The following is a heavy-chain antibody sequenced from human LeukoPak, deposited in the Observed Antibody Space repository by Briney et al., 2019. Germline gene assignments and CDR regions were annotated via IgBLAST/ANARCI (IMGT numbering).Heavy chain of an antibody. J-gene: IGHJ4*02. CDR2: ISSSSSSI. CDR1: GCTFSSYS. Sequence: GGSLRLSCAASGCTFSSYSMNWVRQAPGKGKEWVSYISSSSSSIYYADSVKGRFTISRDNAKHSLYLQMNSLRDEDTAVYYCARNRLCSSGYWRGYVFDYWGQGTLVTVSS. CDR3: ARNRLCSSGYWRGYVFDY. D-gene: IGHD3-22*01. V-gene: IGHV3-48*02.